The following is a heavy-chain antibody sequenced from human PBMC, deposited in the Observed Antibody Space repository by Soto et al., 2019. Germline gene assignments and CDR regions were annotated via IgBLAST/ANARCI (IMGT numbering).Heavy chain of an antibody. CDR2: ISAYNGNT. Sequence: ASVKVSCKASGYTFTSYGISWVRQAPGQGLEWMGWISAYNGNTNYAQKLQGRVTRTTDTSTSTAYMELRSLRSYDTAVYYCARDPVAAALGYYGMDVWGQGTTVTVSS. D-gene: IGHD6-13*01. V-gene: IGHV1-18*01. J-gene: IGHJ6*02. CDR1: GYTFTSYG. CDR3: ARDPVAAALGYYGMDV.